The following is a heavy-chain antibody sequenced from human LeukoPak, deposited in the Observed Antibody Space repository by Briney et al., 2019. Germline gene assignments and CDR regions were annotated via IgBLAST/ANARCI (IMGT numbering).Heavy chain of an antibody. Sequence: GSLRLSCAASGFTFSNAWMSWVRQAPGKGLEWVGRIKSKTDGGTTDYAAPVKGRFTISRDDSKNTLYLQMNSLKTEDTAVYYCTTINDDILSLDYWGQGTLVTVSS. CDR1: GFTFSNAW. V-gene: IGHV3-15*01. D-gene: IGHD3-9*01. J-gene: IGHJ4*02. CDR3: TTINDDILSLDY. CDR2: IKSKTDGGTT.